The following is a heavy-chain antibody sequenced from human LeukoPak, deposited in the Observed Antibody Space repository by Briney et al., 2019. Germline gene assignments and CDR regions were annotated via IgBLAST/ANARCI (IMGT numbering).Heavy chain of an antibody. CDR3: ARDSSGYYYEFDP. D-gene: IGHD3-22*01. J-gene: IGHJ5*02. CDR1: GGSISSYY. Sequence: SETLSLTCTVSGGSISSYYWSWIRQPPGKGLEWIGYIYYSGSTNYNPSLKSRVTISVDTSKNQFSLKLSSVTAADTAVYYCARDSSGYYYEFDPWGQGTLVTVSS. CDR2: IYYSGST. V-gene: IGHV4-59*01.